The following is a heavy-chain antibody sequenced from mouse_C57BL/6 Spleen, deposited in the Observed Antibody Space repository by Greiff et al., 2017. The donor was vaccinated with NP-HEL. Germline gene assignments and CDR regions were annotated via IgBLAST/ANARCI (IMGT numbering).Heavy chain of an antibody. CDR1: GYTFTSYW. CDR3: ARPPLSGSNLDY. CDR2: IHPNSGST. V-gene: IGHV1-64*01. J-gene: IGHJ2*01. D-gene: IGHD1-1*01. Sequence: QVQLQQPGAELVKPGASVKLSCKASGYTFTSYWMHWVKQRPGQGLEWIGMIHPNSGSTNYNEKFKSKATLTVDKSSSTAYMQLSSLTSEDSAVYYCARPPLSGSNLDYWGQGTTLTVSS.